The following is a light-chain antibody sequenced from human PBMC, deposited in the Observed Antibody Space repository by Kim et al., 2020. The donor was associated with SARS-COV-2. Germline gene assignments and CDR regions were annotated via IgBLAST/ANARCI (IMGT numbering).Light chain of an antibody. V-gene: IGLV10-54*01. Sequence: RQTATLTCTGNSNNVGNQGAAWLQQHQGHPPKLLSYRNNNRPSGISERLSASTSGNTASLTITGLQPEDEADYYCSTWDSSLNEWVFGGGTQLTVL. CDR2: RNN. CDR3: STWDSSLNEWV. J-gene: IGLJ3*02. CDR1: SNNVGNQG.